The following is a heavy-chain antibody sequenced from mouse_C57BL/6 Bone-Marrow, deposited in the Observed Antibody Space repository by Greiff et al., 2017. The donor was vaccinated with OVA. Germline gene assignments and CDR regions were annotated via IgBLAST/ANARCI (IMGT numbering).Heavy chain of an antibody. CDR1: GYTFTDYE. CDR2: IDPETGGT. Sequence: QVQLQQSGAELVRPGASVTLSCKASGYTFTDYEMHWVKQTPVHGLEWIGAIDPETGGTAYNQKFKGKAILTADKSSSTAYMELRSLTSEDSAVYYGTDYYCSSSGWYFDVWGTGTTVTVSS. CDR3: TDYYCSSSGWYFDV. V-gene: IGHV1-15*01. D-gene: IGHD1-1*01. J-gene: IGHJ1*03.